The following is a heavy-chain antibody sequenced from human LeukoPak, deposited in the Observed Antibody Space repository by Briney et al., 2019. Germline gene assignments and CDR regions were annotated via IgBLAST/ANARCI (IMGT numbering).Heavy chain of an antibody. V-gene: IGHV4-4*02. CDR2: VFHSGST. D-gene: IGHD4-23*01. J-gene: IGHJ4*02. CDR1: GGSIISSNW. Sequence: SETLSLTCAVSGGSIISSNWWSWVRQPPGKGLEWIGEVFHSGSTNYSPSLRSRVTISVDKSRNQFSLKLHSVTAADTAVYFCARGGGTPTTVVTPFDYWGQGTLVTVSS. CDR3: ARGGGTPTTVVTPFDY.